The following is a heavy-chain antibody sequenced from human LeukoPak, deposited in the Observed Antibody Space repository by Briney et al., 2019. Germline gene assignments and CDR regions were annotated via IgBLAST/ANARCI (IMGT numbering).Heavy chain of an antibody. V-gene: IGHV4-38-2*01. Sequence: PSETLSLTCAISGYSICSGYYWSWIRQPPGKGLEWIGSIYHSGSTYYNPSLKSRVTISVDTSKNQFSLKLSSVTAADTAVYYCARPTGDAFDIWGQGTMVTVSS. CDR2: IYHSGST. CDR1: GYSICSGYY. J-gene: IGHJ3*02. D-gene: IGHD3-10*01. CDR3: ARPTGDAFDI.